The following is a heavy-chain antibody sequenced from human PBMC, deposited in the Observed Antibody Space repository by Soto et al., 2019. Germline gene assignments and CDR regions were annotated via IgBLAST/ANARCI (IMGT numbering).Heavy chain of an antibody. D-gene: IGHD6-6*01. CDR2: INPSGGST. V-gene: IGHV1-46*01. Sequence: GASVKVSCKASGYTFTSYYMHWVRQAPGQGLEWMGIINPSGGSTSYAQKFQGRVTMTRDTSTSTVYMELSSLRSEDTAVYYCAREEYSSSSYHSLYGMDVWGQGTTVTVSS. J-gene: IGHJ6*02. CDR1: GYTFTSYY. CDR3: AREEYSSSSYHSLYGMDV.